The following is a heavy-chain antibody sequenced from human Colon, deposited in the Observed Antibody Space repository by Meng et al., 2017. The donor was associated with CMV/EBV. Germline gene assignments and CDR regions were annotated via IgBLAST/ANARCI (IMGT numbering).Heavy chain of an antibody. J-gene: IGHJ4*02. Sequence: SLKISCAASGFTFDDYAMHWVRQAPGKGLEWVSGISWNSGSIGYADSVKGRFTISRDNAKNSLYLQMNSLGAEDTALYYCAKDIWIGHRLTGYSSGWDYWGQGTLVTVSS. CDR1: GFTFDDYA. CDR3: AKDIWIGHRLTGYSSGWDY. CDR2: ISWNSGSI. V-gene: IGHV3-9*01. D-gene: IGHD6-19*01.